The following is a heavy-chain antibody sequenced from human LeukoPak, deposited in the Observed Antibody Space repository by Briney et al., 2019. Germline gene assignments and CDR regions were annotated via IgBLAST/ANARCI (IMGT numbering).Heavy chain of an antibody. CDR2: TYYRSKWYS. CDR3: ARSGGSSHPTVFDY. Sequence: SQTLSLTCAISGDSVSSNSAAWNWIRQSPSRGLEWLGRTYYRSKWYSDYAISVKSRITINPDTSKNQFSLQLNSVTPEDTAVYYCARSGGSSHPTVFDYWGQGTLVTVSS. J-gene: IGHJ4*02. V-gene: IGHV6-1*01. D-gene: IGHD2-15*01. CDR1: GDSVSSNSAA.